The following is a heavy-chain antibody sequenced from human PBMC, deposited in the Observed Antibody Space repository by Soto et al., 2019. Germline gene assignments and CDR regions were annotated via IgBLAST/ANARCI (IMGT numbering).Heavy chain of an antibody. D-gene: IGHD3-16*01. CDR1: GFTFGNYW. CDR3: TKVISTVGGDFDS. CDR2: INSDGSST. J-gene: IGHJ4*02. V-gene: IGHV3-74*01. Sequence: GSLRLSCAASGFTFGNYWMHRVRQAPGKGLVWVARINSDGSSTSYADSVKGRFTISRDNAKNTLYLQMNSLRAEDTAMYYCTKVISTVGGDFDSWGQGT.